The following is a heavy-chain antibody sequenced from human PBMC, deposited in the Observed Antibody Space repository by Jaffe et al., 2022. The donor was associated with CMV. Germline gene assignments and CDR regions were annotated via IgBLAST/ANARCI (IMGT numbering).Heavy chain of an antibody. Sequence: EVQLVESGGGLVKPGGSLRLSCAASGFTFSNAWMSWVRQAPGKGLEWVGRIKSKTDGGTTDYAAPVKGRFTISRDDSKNTLYLQMNSLKTEDTAVYYCTTDVNPIVVVPAATYNWFDPWGQGTLVTVSS. J-gene: IGHJ5*02. D-gene: IGHD2-2*01. CDR3: TTDVNPIVVVPAATYNWFDP. CDR2: IKSKTDGGTT. CDR1: GFTFSNAW. V-gene: IGHV3-15*01.